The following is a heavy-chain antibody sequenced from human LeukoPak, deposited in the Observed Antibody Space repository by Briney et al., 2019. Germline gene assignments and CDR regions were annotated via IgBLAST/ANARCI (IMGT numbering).Heavy chain of an antibody. CDR3: ARDNSVRDEAWWFNP. Sequence: GGSVKVSCKGCLYTLTGYYMHGVRQAPGQGAEGMGVISPSGGSTTYAQKFPGRVTLTRDMSTSTDYLQLSSLRSEDTAVYYCARDNSVRDEAWWFNPWGQGTLVTVSS. CDR2: ISPSGGST. CDR1: LYTLTGYY. D-gene: IGHD5-24*01. V-gene: IGHV1-46*01. J-gene: IGHJ5*02.